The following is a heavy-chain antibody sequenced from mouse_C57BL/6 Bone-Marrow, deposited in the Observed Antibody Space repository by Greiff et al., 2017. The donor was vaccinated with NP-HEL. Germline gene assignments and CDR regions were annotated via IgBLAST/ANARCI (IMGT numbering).Heavy chain of an antibody. CDR1: GYTFTSYW. D-gene: IGHD2-12*01. CDR3: ARRDSPYWYFDV. Sequence: VQLQQPGAELVKPGASVKMSCKASGYTFTSYWITWVKQRPGQGLEWIGDIYPGSGSTNYNEKFKSKATLTVDTSSSTAYMQLSSLTSEDSAVYYCARRDSPYWYFDVWGTGTTVTVSS. V-gene: IGHV1-55*01. CDR2: IYPGSGST. J-gene: IGHJ1*03.